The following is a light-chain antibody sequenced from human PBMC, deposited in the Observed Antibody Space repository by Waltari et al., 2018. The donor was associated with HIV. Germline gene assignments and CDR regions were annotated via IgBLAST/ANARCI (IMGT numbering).Light chain of an antibody. V-gene: IGKV1-27*01. Sequence: EIQVTQSRSSLSAAEGDRFTITFRKSQDIRHFLAWFQQKPAKVPGLLIYPASTLKTGFPSRFSGSGYGTDFTLTISRLQTEDDATYYCQKCYAVPWTFDQGTKVEIK. J-gene: IGKJ1*01. CDR3: QKCYAVPWT. CDR2: PAS. CDR1: QDIRHF.